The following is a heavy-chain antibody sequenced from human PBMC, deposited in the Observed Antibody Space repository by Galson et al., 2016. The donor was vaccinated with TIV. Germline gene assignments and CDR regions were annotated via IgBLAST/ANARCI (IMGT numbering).Heavy chain of an antibody. Sequence: SVKVSCKASGGTFSSFVVTWVRQAPGQGLEWMGGINAGNGNTKYSQKFQGRVTITRDTSASTAYMELSSLRSEDTAVYYCARDPGYFVYWGQGTLVTVSS. CDR2: INAGNGNT. J-gene: IGHJ4*02. V-gene: IGHV1-3*01. D-gene: IGHD1-1*01. CDR1: GGTFSSFV. CDR3: ARDPGYFVY.